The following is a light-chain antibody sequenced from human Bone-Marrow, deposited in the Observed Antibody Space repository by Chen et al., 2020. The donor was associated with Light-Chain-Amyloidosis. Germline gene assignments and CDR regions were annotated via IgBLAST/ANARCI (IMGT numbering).Light chain of an antibody. J-gene: IGLJ3*02. CDR2: DDS. Sequence: SYLLTQPASASVAPGQTPTIACGGNNIGSTSVHWYQQTPGQAPLLVVYDDSDRPSGIPERLSGSNSGNTATLTISRVEAGDEADYYCQVWDRSSDRPVFGGGTKLTVL. CDR3: QVWDRSSDRPV. V-gene: IGLV3-21*02. CDR1: NIGSTS.